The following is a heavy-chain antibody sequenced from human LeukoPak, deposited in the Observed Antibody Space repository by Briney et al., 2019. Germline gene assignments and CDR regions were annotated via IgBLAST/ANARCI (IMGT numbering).Heavy chain of an antibody. V-gene: IGHV3-30*02. J-gene: IGHJ5*02. D-gene: IGHD6-13*01. CDR1: GFTFSDYG. Sequence: PGGSLRLSCAASGFTFSDYGMHWVRQAPGKGLEWVTFIQYDEKKKFYADSVKGRFTISKDNSKKTLYLQMNSLRPEDTAVYYCANAMGIGTSGYLDTWGQGTLVTVSS. CDR2: IQYDEKKK. CDR3: ANAMGIGTSGYLDT.